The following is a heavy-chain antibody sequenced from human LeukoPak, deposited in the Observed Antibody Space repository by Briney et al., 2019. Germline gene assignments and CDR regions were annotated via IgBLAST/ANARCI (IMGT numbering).Heavy chain of an antibody. CDR2: ISSSSVI. D-gene: IGHD5-12*01. J-gene: IGHJ4*02. CDR3: AREIGGYSGYSYYFDS. CDR1: GFTFSTYN. Sequence: GGSLRLSCAASGFTFSTYNMNWVRQAPGKGLEWVSYISSSSVIFYADSLKGRFTISRDNAKNLLYLQMNSLRAEDSALYYCAREIGGYSGYSYYFDSWGQGILVTVSS. V-gene: IGHV3-48*01.